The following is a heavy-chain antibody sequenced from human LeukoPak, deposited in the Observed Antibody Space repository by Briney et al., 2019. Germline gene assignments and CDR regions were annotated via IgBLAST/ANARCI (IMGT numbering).Heavy chain of an antibody. D-gene: IGHD2-21*02. CDR1: GFTFGIHG. CDR3: ARDRCSNSDCPFGY. Sequence: KSGGSLRLSCVGSGFTFGIHGMNWVRQAPGKGLEWVSFISTSSTYIKYADSLKGRFTVSRDNVKSSLYLQMRSLTAEDTAVYYCARDRCSNSDCPFGYWGQGTLVTVSS. J-gene: IGHJ4*02. V-gene: IGHV3-21*06. CDR2: ISTSSTYI.